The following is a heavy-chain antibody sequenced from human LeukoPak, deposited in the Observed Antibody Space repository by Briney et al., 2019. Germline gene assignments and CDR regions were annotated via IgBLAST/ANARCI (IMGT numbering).Heavy chain of an antibody. CDR1: GGSFSGYY. V-gene: IGHV4-34*01. CDR2: INHSGST. D-gene: IGHD1-26*01. J-gene: IGHJ4*02. Sequence: SETLSLTCAVYGGSFSGYYWSWIRQPPGKGLEWIGEINHSGSTNYNPSLKSRVTISVDTSKNQFSLKLSSVTAADTAVYYCAAHSGSYYGPPYWGQGTLVTVSS. CDR3: AAHSGSYYGPPY.